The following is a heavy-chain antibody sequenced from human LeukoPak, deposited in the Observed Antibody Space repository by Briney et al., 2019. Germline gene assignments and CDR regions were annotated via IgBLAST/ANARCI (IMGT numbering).Heavy chain of an antibody. Sequence: ASVTVSCTASGYTFTSYGISWVRQAPGQGLEWMGWISAYNGDTNYAQKLQGRATMTTDTSTSTAYMELRSLRSDDTAVYYCARTIVVPGGGYFDYWGQGTLVTVSS. D-gene: IGHD3-22*01. CDR1: GYTFTSYG. CDR2: ISAYNGDT. J-gene: IGHJ4*02. V-gene: IGHV1-18*01. CDR3: ARTIVVPGGGYFDY.